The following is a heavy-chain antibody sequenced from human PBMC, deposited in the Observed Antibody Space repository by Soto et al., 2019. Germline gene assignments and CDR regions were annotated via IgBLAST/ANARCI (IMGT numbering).Heavy chain of an antibody. CDR3: ARGGGVGVAGSAAFDM. V-gene: IGHV1-2*02. J-gene: IGHJ3*02. CDR2: INPATGAA. Sequence: QLHLVQSGAVVKKPGASVTVSCSASGYPVTAYYMHWVRQAPGRGLEWMGGINPATGAAKYTQTFRGRVPLTRDTSPGTVFRDLGGLTSEAPAVFSGARGGGVGVAGSAAFDMWGQGTLVTVSS. D-gene: IGHD3-3*01. CDR1: GYPVTAYY.